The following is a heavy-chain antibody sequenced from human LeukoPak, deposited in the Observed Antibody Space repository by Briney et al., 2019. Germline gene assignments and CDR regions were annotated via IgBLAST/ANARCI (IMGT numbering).Heavy chain of an antibody. D-gene: IGHD3-10*01. V-gene: IGHV1-8*01. CDR3: ARSTPLWFGSRSHFDY. Sequence: ASVKVSCKASGYTFPTYDINWVRQATGQGLEWMGWMNPNSGNTGYAQKFQGRVTITADESTSTAYMELSSLRSGDTAVYYCARSTPLWFGSRSHFDYWGQGTLVTVSS. CDR2: MNPNSGNT. CDR1: GYTFPTYD. J-gene: IGHJ4*02.